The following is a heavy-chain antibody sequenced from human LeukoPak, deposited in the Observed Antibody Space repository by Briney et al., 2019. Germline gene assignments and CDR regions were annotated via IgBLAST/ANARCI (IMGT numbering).Heavy chain of an antibody. CDR3: ARGRGSGWPFDY. CDR1: GFTVSSNY. CDR2: IYSGGST. J-gene: IGHJ4*02. V-gene: IGHV3-66*01. D-gene: IGHD6-19*01. Sequence: GGSLRLSCAGSGFTVSSNYMSWGRQAPGKGLEWVSVIYSGGSTYYADSVKGRFTISRDSSKNTLYLQMNSLRAEDTAVYYCARGRGSGWPFDYWGQGTLVTVSS.